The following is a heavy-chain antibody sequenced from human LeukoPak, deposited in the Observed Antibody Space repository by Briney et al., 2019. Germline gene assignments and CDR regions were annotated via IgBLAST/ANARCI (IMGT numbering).Heavy chain of an antibody. CDR1: GFTFSSYW. Sequence: GGSLRLSCAASGFTFSSYWMHWVRQAPGKGLVWVSRINSDGSSTSYADSVKGRFTISRDNAKNTLYLQMNSLRAEDTAVYYCATGGPHCSGGSCYGAFDIWGQGTMVIVSS. V-gene: IGHV3-74*01. D-gene: IGHD2-15*01. J-gene: IGHJ3*02. CDR2: INSDGSST. CDR3: ATGGPHCSGGSCYGAFDI.